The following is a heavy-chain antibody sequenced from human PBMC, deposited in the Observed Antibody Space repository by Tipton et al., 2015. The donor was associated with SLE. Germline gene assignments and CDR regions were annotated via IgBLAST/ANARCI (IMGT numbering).Heavy chain of an antibody. J-gene: IGHJ3*02. V-gene: IGHV4-34*01. CDR2: INHSGST. CDR1: GGSFSGYY. CDR3: ARAGGSGKSSDAFDI. Sequence: LRLSCTVYGGSFSGYYWSWIRQPPGKGLEWIGEINHSGSTNYNPPLKSRVTISVDTSKNQFSLKLSSVTAADTAVYYCARAGGSGKSSDAFDIWGQGTMVTVSS.